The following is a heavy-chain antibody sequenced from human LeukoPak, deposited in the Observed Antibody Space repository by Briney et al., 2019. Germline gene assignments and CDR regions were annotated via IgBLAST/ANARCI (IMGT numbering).Heavy chain of an antibody. CDR2: TYYRSEWHY. V-gene: IGHV6-1*01. CDR1: GDSVSSNTAS. J-gene: IGHJ4*02. CDR3: VRDFDY. Sequence: SQTLSLTCAISGDSVSSNTASWNWLRQSPSRGLEWLVRTYYRSEWHYDYAVSVKSRITINTDTSSNQFSLQLNSVIPEDTAVYYGVRDFDYWGQGTLVTVSS.